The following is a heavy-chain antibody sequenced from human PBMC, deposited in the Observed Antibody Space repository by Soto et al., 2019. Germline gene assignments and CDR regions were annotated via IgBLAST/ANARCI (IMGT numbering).Heavy chain of an antibody. D-gene: IGHD7-27*01. CDR2: INHSGST. V-gene: IGHV4-34*01. CDR1: GGSFSGYY. J-gene: IGHJ4*02. Sequence: QVQLQQWGAGLLKPSETLSLTCAVYGGSFSGYYWNWIRQPPGKGLEWIGEINHSGSTNYNPSLKGRVTLSVDTSKNQFSLKLSSVTAADTAVYYCARGWGRIFDYWGQGTVVTVSS. CDR3: ARGWGRIFDY.